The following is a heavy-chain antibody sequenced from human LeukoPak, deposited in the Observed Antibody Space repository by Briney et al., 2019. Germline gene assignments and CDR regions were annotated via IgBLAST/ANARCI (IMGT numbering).Heavy chain of an antibody. D-gene: IGHD3-22*01. CDR3: ARVDYDSSGYPDY. V-gene: IGHV3-64*01. CDR1: GFTFSIYA. CDR2: ISSNGGST. Sequence: PGGSLRLSCAASGFTFSIYAMHWVRQAPGKGLEYVSAISSNGGSTYYANSVKGRFTISRDNSKNTLYLQMGSLRAEDMAVYYCARVDYDSSGYPDYWGQGTLVTVSS. J-gene: IGHJ4*02.